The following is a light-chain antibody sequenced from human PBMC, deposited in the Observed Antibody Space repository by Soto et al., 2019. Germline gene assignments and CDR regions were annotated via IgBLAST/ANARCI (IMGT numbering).Light chain of an antibody. V-gene: IGKV1-39*01. CDR3: QQSYSSPPT. CDR1: QSISNH. J-gene: IGKJ1*01. Sequence: DIQMTQSPSSLSASVEDRVIITCRASQSISNHLNWYQQKPGKAPKLLIFAASSLQSGVPSRFSGSRSGPDFTLTISSLQPEEFATYYCQQSYSSPPTFGQRTKVEIK. CDR2: AAS.